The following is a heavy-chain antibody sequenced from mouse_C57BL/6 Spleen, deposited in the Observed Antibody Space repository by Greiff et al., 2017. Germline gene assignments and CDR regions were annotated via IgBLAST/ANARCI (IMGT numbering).Heavy chain of an antibody. J-gene: IGHJ3*01. Sequence: EVQLQQSGPELVKPGASVKIPCKASGYTFTDYNMDWVKQSHGKSLEWIGDINPNNGGTIYNQKFKGKATLTVDTSSSTAYMELRSLTSEDTAVYYCARVDYDYDGWFAYWGLGTLVTVSA. CDR1: GYTFTDYN. D-gene: IGHD2-4*01. CDR3: ARVDYDYDGWFAY. V-gene: IGHV1-18*01. CDR2: INPNNGGT.